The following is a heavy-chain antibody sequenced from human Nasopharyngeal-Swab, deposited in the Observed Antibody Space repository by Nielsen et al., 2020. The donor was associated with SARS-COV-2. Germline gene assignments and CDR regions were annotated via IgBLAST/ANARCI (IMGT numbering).Heavy chain of an antibody. CDR2: IYYSGST. J-gene: IGHJ2*01. CDR3: AGFTSSDWYFDL. Sequence: SETLSLTCTVSGGSISSYYWSWIRQPPGKGLEWIGYIYYSGSTNYNPSLKSRVTISVDTSKNQFSLQLSSVTAADTAVYYCAGFTSSDWYFDLWGRGTLVTVSS. V-gene: IGHV4-59*01. CDR1: GGSISSYY. D-gene: IGHD2-2*01.